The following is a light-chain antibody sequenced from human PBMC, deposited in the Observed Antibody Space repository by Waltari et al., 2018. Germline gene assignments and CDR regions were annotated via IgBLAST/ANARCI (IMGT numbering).Light chain of an antibody. CDR3: GTWDSSLSGAV. CDR2: EAS. V-gene: IGLV1-51*02. CDR1: HSNIGNNY. Sequence: QSVLTQPPSVSAAPGQRVTISCSGGHSNIGNNYVSWYRQFPGTAPKLIIYEASEPPSGVPGRFSGSKSGTSATLDITGLQAGDEADYYCGTWDSSLSGAVFGGGTHLTVL. J-gene: IGLJ7*01.